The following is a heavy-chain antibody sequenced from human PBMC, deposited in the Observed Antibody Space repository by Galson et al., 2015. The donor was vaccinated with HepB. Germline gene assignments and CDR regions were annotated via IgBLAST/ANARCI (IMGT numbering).Heavy chain of an antibody. Sequence: SLRLSCAASGFTFSNAWMSWVRQAPGKGLEWVGRIKSKTDGGTTDYAAPVKGRFTISRDDSKNTLYLQMNSLKTEDTAVYYCTWGIGYCGSTSCYAGAFDIWGQGTMVTVSS. J-gene: IGHJ3*02. CDR3: TWGIGYCGSTSCYAGAFDI. CDR2: IKSKTDGGTT. CDR1: GFTFSNAW. V-gene: IGHV3-15*01. D-gene: IGHD2-2*01.